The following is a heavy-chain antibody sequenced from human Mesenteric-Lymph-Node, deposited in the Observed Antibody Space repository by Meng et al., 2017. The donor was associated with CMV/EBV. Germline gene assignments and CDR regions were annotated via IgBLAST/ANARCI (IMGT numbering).Heavy chain of an antibody. V-gene: IGHV3-74*01. CDR2: IDSDVSST. D-gene: IGHD2-2*01. Sequence: GESLKISCTASGFTFTSYWMHWVRQAPGKGLEWVSGIDSDVSSTAYADSVKGRFTISRDNAKNTLYLQINSLRAEDTAVYYCAREGAGYCSGTSCLGTFDIWGQGTKVTVSS. CDR1: GFTFTSYW. CDR3: AREGAGYCSGTSCLGTFDI. J-gene: IGHJ3*02.